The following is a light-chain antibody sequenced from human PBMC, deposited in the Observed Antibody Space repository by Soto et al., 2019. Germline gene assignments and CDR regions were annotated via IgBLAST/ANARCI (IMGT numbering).Light chain of an antibody. Sequence: QSALTQPACVSASPGQSITISCAGTSSDVGGYNYVSWYQQHPGKAPKLMIYEVSNRPSGVSNRFSGSKSGNTASLTISGLQAEDEADYYCSSYTTSSTRVFGGGTKVTVL. V-gene: IGLV2-14*01. CDR1: SSDVGGYNY. CDR2: EVS. J-gene: IGLJ3*02. CDR3: SSYTTSSTRV.